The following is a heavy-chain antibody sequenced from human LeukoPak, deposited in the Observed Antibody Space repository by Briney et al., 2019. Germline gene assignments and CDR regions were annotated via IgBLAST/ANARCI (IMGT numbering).Heavy chain of an antibody. V-gene: IGHV4-59*11. Sequence: SETLSLTCTVSGGSISGHYWTWVRQPPGEGLEWIGQIHYSGKADYNPSLRSRITISVDTSRNQMSLKVTSVTAADTAVYYCARFGVDYDMDVWGQGTTVTVS. CDR2: IHYSGKA. CDR1: GGSISGHY. D-gene: IGHD3-16*01. CDR3: ARFGVDYDMDV. J-gene: IGHJ6*02.